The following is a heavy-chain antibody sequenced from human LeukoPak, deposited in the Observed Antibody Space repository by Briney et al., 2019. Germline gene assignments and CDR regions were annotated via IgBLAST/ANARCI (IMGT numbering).Heavy chain of an antibody. J-gene: IGHJ6*03. CDR2: IYHSGST. CDR1: GYSISSGYY. Sequence: SETLSLTCAVSGYSISSGYYWGWIRQPPGKGLEWIGSIYHSGSTYYNPSLKSRVTISVDTSKNQFSLKLSSVTAADTAVYYCARGVMDVWGKGTTVTVSS. V-gene: IGHV4-38-2*01. CDR3: ARGVMDV.